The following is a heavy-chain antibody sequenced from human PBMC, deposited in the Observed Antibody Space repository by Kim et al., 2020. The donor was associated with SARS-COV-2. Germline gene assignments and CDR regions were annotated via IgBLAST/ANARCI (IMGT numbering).Heavy chain of an antibody. Sequence: ASVKVSCKASGYTFTTYAMCWLRQAPGQGLEWMGWINTNTGNPTYVQGFTGRFVFSVDTSVSTTYLEINSLKVEDTAVYYCARDVYVSGSYPLRHWGQGTLVTVYS. CDR2: INTNTGNP. CDR3: ARDVYVSGSYPLRH. V-gene: IGHV7-4-1*02. CDR1: GYTFTTYA. D-gene: IGHD3-10*01. J-gene: IGHJ4*02.